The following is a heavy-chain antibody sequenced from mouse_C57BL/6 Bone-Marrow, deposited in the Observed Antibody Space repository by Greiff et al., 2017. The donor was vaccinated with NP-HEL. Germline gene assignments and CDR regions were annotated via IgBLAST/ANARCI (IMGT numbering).Heavy chain of an antibody. CDR3: ARRLGMRGSMDY. J-gene: IGHJ4*01. CDR1: GFTFSDYG. D-gene: IGHD4-1*01. Sequence: EVHLVESGGGLVKPGGSLKLSCAASGFTFSDYGMHWVRQAPEKGLEWVAYISSGSSTIYYADTVKGRFTISRDNAKNTLFLQMTSLRSEDTAIYYCARRLGMRGSMDYWGQGPSVTVSS. CDR2: ISSGSSTI. V-gene: IGHV5-17*01.